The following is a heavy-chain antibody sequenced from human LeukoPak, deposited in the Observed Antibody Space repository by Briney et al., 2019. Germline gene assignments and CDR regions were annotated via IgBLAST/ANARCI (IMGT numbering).Heavy chain of an antibody. V-gene: IGHV4-34*09. CDR3: ARDNPPTYYFDY. CDR1: GGSFSGYY. CDR2: INHSGST. J-gene: IGHJ4*02. Sequence: PSETLSLTCAVYGGSFSGYYWSWIRQPPGKGLEWIGEINHSGSTNYNPSLKSRVTISVDTSKNQFSLELSSVTAADTAVYYCARDNPPTYYFDYWGQGTLVTVSS.